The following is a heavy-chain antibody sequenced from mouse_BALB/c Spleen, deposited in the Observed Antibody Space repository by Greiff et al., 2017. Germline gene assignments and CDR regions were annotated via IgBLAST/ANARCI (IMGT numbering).Heavy chain of an antibody. V-gene: IGHV5-17*02. D-gene: IGHD2-2*01. CDR2: ISSGSSTI. Sequence: EVKVVESGGGLVQPGGSRKLSCAASGFTFSSFGMHWVRQAPEKGLEWVAYISSGSSTIYYADTVKGRFTISRDNPKNTLFLQMTSLRSEDTAMYYCAKEIYYGYDGYAMDYWGQGTSVTVSS. J-gene: IGHJ4*01. CDR3: AKEIYYGYDGYAMDY. CDR1: GFTFSSFG.